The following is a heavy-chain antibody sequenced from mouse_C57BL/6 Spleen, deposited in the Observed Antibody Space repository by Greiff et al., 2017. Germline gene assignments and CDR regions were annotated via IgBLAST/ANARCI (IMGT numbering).Heavy chain of an antibody. CDR3: ARAYYSNDDYAMDY. J-gene: IGHJ4*01. V-gene: IGHV1-55*01. Sequence: QVQLQQPGAELVKPGASVKMSCKASGYTFTSYWITWVKQRPGQGLEWIGVIYPGSGSTNYNEKFKSKATLTVDTSSSTAYMQLSSLTSEDSAVYYCARAYYSNDDYAMDYWGQGTSVTVSS. CDR1: GYTFTSYW. D-gene: IGHD2-5*01. CDR2: IYPGSGST.